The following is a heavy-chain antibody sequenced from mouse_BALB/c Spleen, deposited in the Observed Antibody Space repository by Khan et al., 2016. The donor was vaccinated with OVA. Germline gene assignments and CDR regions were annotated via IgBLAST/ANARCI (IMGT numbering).Heavy chain of an antibody. CDR1: GYTFTSNY. J-gene: IGHJ2*01. D-gene: IGHD1-1*01. CDR2: IYPGSGNT. V-gene: IGHV1-84*02. Sequence: QVQLQQSGPELVKPGASGNISCKASGYTFTSNYINWVKQKPGQGLEWIGWIYPGSGNTKYNEKFKGKATLTADTSSSKAYMHLSSLTSEATAVYGCAGGGYYESGWFDYWGQGTTLTVSS. CDR3: AGGGYYESGWFDY.